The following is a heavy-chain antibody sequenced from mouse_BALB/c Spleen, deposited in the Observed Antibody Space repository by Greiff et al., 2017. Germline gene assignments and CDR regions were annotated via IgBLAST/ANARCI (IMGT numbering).Heavy chain of an antibody. CDR1: GYTFTDYY. CDR2: IYPGSGNT. V-gene: IGHV1-77*01. CDR3: ARRGAYAMDY. J-gene: IGHJ4*01. Sequence: QVQLQQSGAELARPGASVKLSCKASGYTFTDYYINWVKQRTGQGLEWIGEIYPGSGNTYYNEKFKGKATLTADKSSSTAYMQLSSLTSEDSAVYFCARRGAYAMDYWGQGTSVTVSS.